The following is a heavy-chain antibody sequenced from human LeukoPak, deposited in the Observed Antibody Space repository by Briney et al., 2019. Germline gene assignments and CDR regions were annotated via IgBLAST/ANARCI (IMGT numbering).Heavy chain of an antibody. D-gene: IGHD6-19*01. CDR2: IYSGGST. V-gene: IGHV3-53*05. CDR3: ARGPFKASSGWSHFDY. CDR1: GFTVSSNY. J-gene: IGHJ4*02. Sequence: GGSLRLSCAASGFTVSSNYMSWVRQAPGKGLEWVSVIYSGGSTYYADSVKGRFTISRDNSKNTLYLQMNSLRAEDTAFYYCARGPFKASSGWSHFDYWGQGTLVTASS.